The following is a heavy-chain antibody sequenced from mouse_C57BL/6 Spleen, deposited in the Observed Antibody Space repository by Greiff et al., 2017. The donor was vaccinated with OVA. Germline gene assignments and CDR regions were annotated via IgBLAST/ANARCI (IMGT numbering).Heavy chain of an antibody. V-gene: IGHV1-18*01. CDR2: INPYNGGT. CDR3: ARLYGYDPYYAMDY. D-gene: IGHD2-2*01. Sequence: EVQLQQSGPELVKPGASVKISCKASGYTFTDYNMDWVKQSHGKSLEWIGDINPYNGGTIYNQKFKGKATLTVDKSSSTAYMELRSLTSEDTAVYYCARLYGYDPYYAMDYWGQGTSVTVSS. J-gene: IGHJ4*01. CDR1: GYTFTDYN.